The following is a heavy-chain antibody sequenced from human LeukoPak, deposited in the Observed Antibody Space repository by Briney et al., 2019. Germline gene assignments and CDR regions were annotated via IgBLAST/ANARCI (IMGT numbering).Heavy chain of an antibody. V-gene: IGHV3-49*04. D-gene: IGHD4-17*01. CDR1: GFTFGDYA. CDR3: TRHMTTVTPYYFDY. Sequence: GRSLRLSCTPSGFTFGDYAMSWVRQAPGKGLEWVGFIRRKGYDRTTQYAASVKGRFTISRDDSKSIAYQQMNSLKTEDTAVYYCTRHMTTVTPYYFDYWGQGTLVTVSS. CDR2: IRRKGYDRTT. J-gene: IGHJ4*02.